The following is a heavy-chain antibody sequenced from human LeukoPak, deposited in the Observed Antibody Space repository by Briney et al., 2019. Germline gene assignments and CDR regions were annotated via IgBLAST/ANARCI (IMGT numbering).Heavy chain of an antibody. Sequence: PSETLSLTCPVSAGSISSGGYYCSWIRQHPGKGLEWIGYIYYTGSTYYKPSLKSRVTISVDTSKNQFSLKLSSVTAADTAVYYCARERLYYYGMDVWGQGTTVTVSS. V-gene: IGHV4-31*03. J-gene: IGHJ6*02. CDR2: IYYTGST. CDR1: AGSISSGGYY. CDR3: ARERLYYYGMDV.